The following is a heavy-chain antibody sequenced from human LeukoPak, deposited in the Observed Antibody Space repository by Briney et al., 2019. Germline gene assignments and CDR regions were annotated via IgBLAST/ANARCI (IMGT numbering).Heavy chain of an antibody. J-gene: IGHJ4*02. D-gene: IGHD2-15*01. CDR3: ARDGSHGNFDY. CDR2: VSYDGSNK. V-gene: IGHV3-30-3*01. CDR1: GFXFSSSL. Sequence: PGGSLRLSCAASGFXFSSSLIHWVRQAPGKGLEWVAVVSYDGSNKYYADSVKGRFTISRDNSKNTLYLQLNSLRAEDTAVYSCARDGSHGNFDYWGQGTLVTVSS.